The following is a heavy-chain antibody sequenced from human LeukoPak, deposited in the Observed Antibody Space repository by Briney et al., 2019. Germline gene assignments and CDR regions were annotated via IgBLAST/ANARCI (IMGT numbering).Heavy chain of an antibody. J-gene: IGHJ6*03. CDR3: AKPYRREGGRNYYYMDV. CDR1: GFTFSSYA. D-gene: IGHD4-11*01. CDR2: ISGSGGTT. Sequence: GGSLRLSCAASGFTFSSYAMNWVRQAPGKGLEWVSTISGSGGTTYYADSVKGRFTISRDNSKNTLYLQMNSLRAEDTAVYYCAKPYRREGGRNYYYMDVWGKGTTVTVSS. V-gene: IGHV3-23*01.